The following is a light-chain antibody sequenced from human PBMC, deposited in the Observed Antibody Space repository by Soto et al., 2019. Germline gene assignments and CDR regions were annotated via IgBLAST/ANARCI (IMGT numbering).Light chain of an antibody. CDR3: QSYDSSHVV. CDR1: SSNIGAGYD. V-gene: IGLV1-40*01. CDR2: GNS. Sequence: VVTQPPSVSGAPGQRVTISCTGSSSNIGAGYDVHWYQQLPGTAPKLLIYGNSNRPSGVPDRFSGSKSGTSASLAITGLQAEDEADYYCQSYDSSHVVFGGGTKLTVL. J-gene: IGLJ2*01.